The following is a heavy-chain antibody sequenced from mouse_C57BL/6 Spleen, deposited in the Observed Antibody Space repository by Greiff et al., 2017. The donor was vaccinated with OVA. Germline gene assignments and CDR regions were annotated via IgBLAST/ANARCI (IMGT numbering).Heavy chain of an antibody. Sequence: QVQLQQPGAELVKPGASVKLSCKASGYTFTSYWMHWVKQRPGQGLEWIGMIHPNSGSTNYNEKFKSKATLTVDKSSSTAYMQLSSLTSEDSAVYYCARRWNNWEFAYWGQGTLVTVSA. CDR1: GYTFTSYW. D-gene: IGHD4-1*01. CDR3: ARRWNNWEFAY. V-gene: IGHV1-64*01. CDR2: IHPNSGST. J-gene: IGHJ3*01.